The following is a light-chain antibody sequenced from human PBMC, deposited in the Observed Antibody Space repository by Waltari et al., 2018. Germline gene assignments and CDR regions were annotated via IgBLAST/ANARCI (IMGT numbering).Light chain of an antibody. Sequence: DIQMTQSPSSLSASVGDRVTIPFRASQSISTFLNWYQQKEGRAPKLLIYAASTLPRGVPSRFSGSGAGSDFTLTISSLQPEDSATYHCQESVSTPKGTFGPGTKVEIK. J-gene: IGKJ3*01. CDR1: QSISTF. CDR3: QESVSTPKGT. V-gene: IGKV1-39*01. CDR2: AAS.